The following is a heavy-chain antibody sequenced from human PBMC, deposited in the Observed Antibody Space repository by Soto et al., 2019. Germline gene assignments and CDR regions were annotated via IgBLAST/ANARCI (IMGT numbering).Heavy chain of an antibody. CDR1: GFTFSSYA. CDR3: AEPRSWYDAY. V-gene: IGHV3-23*01. J-gene: IGHJ4*02. CDR2: ISGSGGST. D-gene: IGHD6-13*01. Sequence: EVPLLESGGGLVQPGGSLRLSCAASGFTFSSYAMSWVRQAPGKELEWVSAISGSGGSTYYADSVKGRFTIARDNSKNTLYLQMNSLRAEDTAVYYCAEPRSWYDAYWGQGTLVTVSS.